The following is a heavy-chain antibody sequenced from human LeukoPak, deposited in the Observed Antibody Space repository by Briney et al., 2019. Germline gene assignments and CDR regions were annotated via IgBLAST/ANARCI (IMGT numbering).Heavy chain of an antibody. V-gene: IGHV3-23*01. D-gene: IGHD4-23*01. CDR2: ISGSGGGT. CDR3: AKSPGPNSPLDY. CDR1: GFTFSIYA. J-gene: IGHJ4*02. Sequence: PGGSLRLSCAASGFTFSIYAMRWVRQAPGKGLEWVSTISGSGGGTYYADSVKGRFTISRDNSKNTLYLQMNSLRAEDTAVYYCAKSPGPNSPLDYWGQGTLVTVSS.